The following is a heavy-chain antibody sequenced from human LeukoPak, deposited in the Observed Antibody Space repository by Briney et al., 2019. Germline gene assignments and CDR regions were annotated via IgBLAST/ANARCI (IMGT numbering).Heavy chain of an antibody. CDR1: GGSFSGYY. CDR2: INHSGST. J-gene: IGHJ5*02. Sequence: SETLSLTCAVYGGSFSGYYWSWIRQPPGKGLEWIGEINHSGSTNYNPSLKSRVTISVDTCKNQFFLKLSSVTAADTAVYYCARGFCSGGSCYYGWFDPWGQGTLVTVSS. CDR3: ARGFCSGGSCYYGWFDP. D-gene: IGHD2-15*01. V-gene: IGHV4-34*01.